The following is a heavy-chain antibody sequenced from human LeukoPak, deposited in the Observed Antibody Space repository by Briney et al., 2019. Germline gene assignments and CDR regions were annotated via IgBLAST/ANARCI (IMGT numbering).Heavy chain of an antibody. J-gene: IGHJ6*03. Sequence: ISYDGRNKYYADSVKGRFTISRDNSKNTLYLQMNSLRGEDTALYYRARSVTNGNYYYYMDVWGKGTTVIVSS. V-gene: IGHV3-30*01. CDR2: ISYDGRNK. CDR3: ARSVTNGNYYYYMDV.